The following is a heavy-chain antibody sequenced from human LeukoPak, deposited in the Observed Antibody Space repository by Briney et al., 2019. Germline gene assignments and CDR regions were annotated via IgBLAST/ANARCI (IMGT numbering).Heavy chain of an antibody. CDR3: AREETGASYAFDI. CDR2: INPSGGST. Sequence: GASVKVSCKASGYTFTSNFMHWVRQAPGEGLEWMGIINPSGGSTSYAQKFQGRVTMTRDTSTSTVYMEVSSLRSEDTAVYYCAREETGASYAFDIWGQGTMVTVSS. D-gene: IGHD7-27*01. J-gene: IGHJ3*02. V-gene: IGHV1-46*01. CDR1: GYTFTSNF.